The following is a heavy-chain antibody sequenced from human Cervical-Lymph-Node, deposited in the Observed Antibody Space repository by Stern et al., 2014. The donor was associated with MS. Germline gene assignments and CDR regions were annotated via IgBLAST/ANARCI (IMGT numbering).Heavy chain of an antibody. CDR3: AKYELFYYYGMGV. J-gene: IGHJ6*02. V-gene: IGHV1-8*01. Sequence: QVQLVQSGAEVKKPGASVKVSCKASGYTFTTYDINWVRQAPGQGLEWMGWMNPHSGNTGYAQKFQGRVTMTRDTSISTAYMELSSLRSDDTAVYYCAKYELFYYYGMGVWGQGTTVTVSS. D-gene: IGHD1-7*01. CDR1: GYTFTTYD. CDR2: MNPHSGNT.